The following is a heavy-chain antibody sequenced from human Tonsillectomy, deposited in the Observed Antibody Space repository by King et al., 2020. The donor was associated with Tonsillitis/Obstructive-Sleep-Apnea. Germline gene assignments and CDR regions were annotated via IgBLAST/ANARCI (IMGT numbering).Heavy chain of an antibody. CDR1: GFTFSSYA. Sequence: VQLVESGGGVVQPGRSLRLSCAASGFTFSSYAMHWVRQAPGKGLEWVAFISYNGNNKYYADSVKGRFTISRDNSKNTLYLHMNSLRAEDTAVYYCASGVGNYGMDVWGQGTTVTVSS. J-gene: IGHJ6*02. D-gene: IGHD1-14*01. CDR3: ASGVGNYGMDV. CDR2: ISYNGNNK. V-gene: IGHV3-30*04.